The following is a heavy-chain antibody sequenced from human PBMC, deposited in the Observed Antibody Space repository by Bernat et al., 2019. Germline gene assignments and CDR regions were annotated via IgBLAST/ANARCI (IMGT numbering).Heavy chain of an antibody. CDR2: ISYDGSNK. Sequence: VQLVESGGGLIQPGGSLRLSCAASGFTVSSYAMHWVRQAPGKGLEWVAVISYDGSNKYYADSVKGRFTISRDNSKNTLYLQMNSLRAEDTAVYYCARPNMITFGGVIATGFDYWGQGTLVTVSS. V-gene: IGHV3-30-3*01. CDR1: GFTVSSYA. CDR3: ARPNMITFGGVIATGFDY. J-gene: IGHJ4*02. D-gene: IGHD3-16*02.